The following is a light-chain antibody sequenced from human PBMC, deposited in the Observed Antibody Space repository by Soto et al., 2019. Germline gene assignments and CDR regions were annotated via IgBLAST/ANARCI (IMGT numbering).Light chain of an antibody. CDR2: GAS. Sequence: EIFLAQSPSSLCLSPGETATLSCRASQSVSSSYLAWYQQKPGQAPRLLIYGASSRATGIPDRFSGSGSGTDFTLTISRLEPEDFAVYYCQQYGSSLTWTFGQGTKV. CDR3: QQYGSSLTWT. CDR1: QSVSSSY. J-gene: IGKJ1*01. V-gene: IGKV3-20*01.